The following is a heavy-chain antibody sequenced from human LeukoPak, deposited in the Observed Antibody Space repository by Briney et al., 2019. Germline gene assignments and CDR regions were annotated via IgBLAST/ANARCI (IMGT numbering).Heavy chain of an antibody. CDR1: GYTFTDFG. D-gene: IGHD6-19*01. V-gene: IGHV1-18*01. Sequence: ASVKVSCKASGYTFTDFGISWVRQAPGQGFEWMGWISAYNGNTNYAQKLQGRVTMTTDTSTSTAYMEVRSLRSDDTAVYYCTRDLGQWLIQGIFFDYWGQGTLVTVSS. J-gene: IGHJ4*02. CDR2: ISAYNGNT. CDR3: TRDLGQWLIQGIFFDY.